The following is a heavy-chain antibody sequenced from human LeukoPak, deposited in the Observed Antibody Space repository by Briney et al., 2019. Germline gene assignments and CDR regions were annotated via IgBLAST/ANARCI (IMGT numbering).Heavy chain of an antibody. CDR2: ISYSGNTI. CDR3: ARIGSIVGATADDAYYFDY. V-gene: IGHV3-11*01. J-gene: IGHJ4*02. Sequence: GGSLRLACAASGFIFSDSYMAWIRQAPGKGLEWVSYISYSGNTIYYTDSVKGRFTISRDNAKNSLYLQMNSLRAEDTAIYYCARIGSIVGATADDAYYFDYWGQATLVTVSS. CDR1: GFIFSDSY. D-gene: IGHD1-26*01.